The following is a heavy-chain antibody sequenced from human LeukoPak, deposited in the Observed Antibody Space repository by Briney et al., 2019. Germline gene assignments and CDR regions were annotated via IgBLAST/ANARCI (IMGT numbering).Heavy chain of an antibody. J-gene: IGHJ3*02. V-gene: IGHV3-23*01. CDR3: AKDHYYGSGRVGVFDI. D-gene: IGHD3-10*01. CDR2: IRAGGARN. Sequence: GGSLRLSCAASVYTFSSYAMSCVRRAPGRGGEGVSGIRAGGARNNYADSVKDRFTIPSDNSKHWLHLQIHSQGAEETADYYRAKDHYYGSGRVGVFDIWGQGTMVTVSS. CDR1: VYTFSSYA.